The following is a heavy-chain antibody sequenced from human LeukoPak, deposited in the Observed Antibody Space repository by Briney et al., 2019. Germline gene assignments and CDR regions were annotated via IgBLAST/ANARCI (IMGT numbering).Heavy chain of an antibody. CDR2: IIPIFGTA. CDR1: GGTFSSYA. Sequence: SVKVSCKASGGTFSSYAISWVREAPGQGLEWMGGIIPIFGTANYAQKFQGRVTIPADESTSIAYMELSSQRSEDTDVYYCARDRQLDPTEDAFDIWGQGTMVTVSS. J-gene: IGHJ3*02. V-gene: IGHV1-69*13. CDR3: ARDRQLDPTEDAFDI. D-gene: IGHD1-1*01.